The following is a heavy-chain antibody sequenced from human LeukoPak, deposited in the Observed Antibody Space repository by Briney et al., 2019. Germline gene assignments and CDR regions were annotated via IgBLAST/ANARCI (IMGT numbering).Heavy chain of an antibody. Sequence: ASVKVSCEASGYTFTSYYMHWVRQAPGQGLEWMGWISAYNGNTNYAQKLQGRVTMTTDTSTSTAYMELRSLRSDDTAVYYCASWDSSSWYVLGYWGQGTLVTVSS. CDR3: ASWDSSSWYVLGY. V-gene: IGHV1-18*04. CDR1: GYTFTSYY. J-gene: IGHJ4*02. D-gene: IGHD6-13*01. CDR2: ISAYNGNT.